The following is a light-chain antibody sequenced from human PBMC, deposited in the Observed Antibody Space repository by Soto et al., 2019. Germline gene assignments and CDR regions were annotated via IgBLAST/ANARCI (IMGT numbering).Light chain of an antibody. V-gene: IGKV3-11*01. CDR1: QSVTNY. J-gene: IGKJ1*01. Sequence: EIFLTQSPDTLSLSPGERDTLSCRATQSVTNYIAWYQQRPGQAPRLLIYDASNRASGVPAKFSGSGSGTDFTLTISDLEPADFGLYYCQQRLNWPPNFGQGTKVEIK. CDR2: DAS. CDR3: QQRLNWPPN.